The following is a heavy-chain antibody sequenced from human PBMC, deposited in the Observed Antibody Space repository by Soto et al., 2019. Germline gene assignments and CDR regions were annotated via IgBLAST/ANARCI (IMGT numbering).Heavy chain of an antibody. CDR1: GFSFSDAG. CDR2: IRTKTNYYAT. D-gene: IGHD6-13*01. CDR3: TSIHFIVEPGINY. J-gene: IGHJ4*01. Sequence: GGSLRLSCAASGFSFSDAGIHWVRQASGKGLEWVGRIRTKTNYYATAYGASVRGRFTISRDDSKNTAYLQMNSLKTEDTAVYYCTSIHFIVEPGINYWGHGTLVTVSS. V-gene: IGHV3-73*01.